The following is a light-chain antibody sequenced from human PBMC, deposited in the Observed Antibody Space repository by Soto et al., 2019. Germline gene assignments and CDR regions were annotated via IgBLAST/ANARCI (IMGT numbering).Light chain of an antibody. J-gene: IGKJ4*01. CDR1: QSVSSNY. Sequence: EIVLTQSPGTLSLSPGERATLSCRASQSVSSNYLAWYQQKPGQAPRLLIFGASRRGTGIPDRFSGSGSGTDFTLTISRLEPEDFAVYYCQQYGGSPLTFGGGTKVEIK. CDR2: GAS. V-gene: IGKV3-20*01. CDR3: QQYGGSPLT.